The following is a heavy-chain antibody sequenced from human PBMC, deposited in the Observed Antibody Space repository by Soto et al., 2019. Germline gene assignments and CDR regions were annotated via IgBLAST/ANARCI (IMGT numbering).Heavy chain of an antibody. CDR1: GGSISSGDYY. CDR3: ARDTGWGLGY. J-gene: IGHJ4*02. Sequence: SETLSLTCTVSGGSISSGDYYWSWIRQPPGKGLEWIGYIYYSGSTYYNPSLKSRVIISMDKSKNQFSLNLTSVTAADTAMYYCARDTGWGLGYWGQGTLVTVSS. CDR2: IYYSGST. D-gene: IGHD6-19*01. V-gene: IGHV4-30-4*01.